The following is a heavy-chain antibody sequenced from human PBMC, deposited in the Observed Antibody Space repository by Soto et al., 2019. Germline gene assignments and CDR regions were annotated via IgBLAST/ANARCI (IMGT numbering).Heavy chain of an antibody. CDR1: GGSFSGYY. J-gene: IGHJ4*02. Sequence: SETLSLTCAVYGGSFSGYYWSWIRQPPGKGLEWIGEINHSGSTNYNPSLKSRVTISVDTSENQFSLKLSSVTAADTAVYYCARKHVSSGYHFQNAGYGYWVQGTLVTVSS. CDR3: ARKHVSSGYHFQNAGYGY. V-gene: IGHV4-34*01. D-gene: IGHD3-22*01. CDR2: INHSGST.